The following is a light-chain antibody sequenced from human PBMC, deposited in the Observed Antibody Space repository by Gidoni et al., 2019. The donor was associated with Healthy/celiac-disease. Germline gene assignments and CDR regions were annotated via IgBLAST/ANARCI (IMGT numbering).Light chain of an antibody. CDR1: QSVSSN. CDR2: GAS. J-gene: IGKJ4*01. CDR3: QQYNNWPPLT. Sequence: DIVITQSPATLSVSPGERASLSCRSSQSVSSNLAWYQQKPGQAPRLLIYGASTRATGIPARFSGSGSGTEFTLTISRLESEDFAVYYCQQYNNWPPLTFGGGTKVEIK. V-gene: IGKV3-15*01.